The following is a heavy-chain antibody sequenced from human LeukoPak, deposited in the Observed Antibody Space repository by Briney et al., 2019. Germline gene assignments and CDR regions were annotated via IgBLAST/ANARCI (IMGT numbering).Heavy chain of an antibody. V-gene: IGHV3-49*04. Sequence: GGSLRLPCTTSGFTFDDHTMSWVRQAPGKGLEWVGFIRSTAYGGTTEYAASVRGRFSISRDDSKDIAYLQMSSLKTEDTAVYFCTRVGAGDFRYYRYYMDVWGKGTTVTVSS. CDR3: TRVGAGDFRYYRYYMDV. J-gene: IGHJ6*03. CDR1: GFTFDDHT. D-gene: IGHD4-17*01. CDR2: IRSTAYGGTT.